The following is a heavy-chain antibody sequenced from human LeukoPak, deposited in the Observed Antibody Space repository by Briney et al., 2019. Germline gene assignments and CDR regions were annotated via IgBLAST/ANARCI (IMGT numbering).Heavy chain of an antibody. J-gene: IGHJ6*02. V-gene: IGHV3-66*01. D-gene: IGHD5-18*01. Sequence: GGSLRPSCAASGFTVSSNYMSWVRQAPGKGLEWVSIIYSGGSTYYADSVKGRFSISRDYSKNTLYLQMNSLRAEDTAVYYCARDGGYSYGYGYYYYYGMDVWGQGTTVTVSS. CDR2: IYSGGST. CDR1: GFTVSSNY. CDR3: ARDGGYSYGYGYYYYYGMDV.